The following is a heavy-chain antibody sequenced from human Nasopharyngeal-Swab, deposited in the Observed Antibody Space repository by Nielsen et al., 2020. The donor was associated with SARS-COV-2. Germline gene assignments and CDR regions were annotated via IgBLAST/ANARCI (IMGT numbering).Heavy chain of an antibody. CDR1: GGSISSSSYY. CDR3: AREVVVAAAGTLYYYYYYMDV. J-gene: IGHJ6*03. V-gene: IGHV4-39*07. Sequence: GSLRLSCTVSGGSISSSSYYWGWIRQPPGKGLEWIGSIYYSGSTYYNPSLKSRVTISVDTSKNQFSLKLSSVAAADTAVYYCAREVVVAAAGTLYYYYYYMDVWGKGTTVTVSS. CDR2: IYYSGST. D-gene: IGHD6-13*01.